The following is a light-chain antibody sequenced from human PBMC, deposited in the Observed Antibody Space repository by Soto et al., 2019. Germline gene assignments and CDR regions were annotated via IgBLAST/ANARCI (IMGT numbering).Light chain of an antibody. J-gene: IGKJ2*01. CDR3: QQAHSFPYT. V-gene: IGKV1-12*01. CDR2: SAS. CDR1: QGIASW. Sequence: DIQMTQSPSSVSASVGDRVTITWRASQGIASWLAWYQQKPGNAPNLLIYSASGLQGGVPSRFSGSGSGTDFTLTISSLQPEDFATYYCQQAHSFPYTFGQGTKLEIK.